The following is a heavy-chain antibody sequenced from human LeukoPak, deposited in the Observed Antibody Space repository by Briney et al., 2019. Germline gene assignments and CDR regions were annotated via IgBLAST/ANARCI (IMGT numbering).Heavy chain of an antibody. J-gene: IGHJ4*02. V-gene: IGHV6-1*01. D-gene: IGHD1-26*01. Sequence: SQTLSLTFAISGDRVSSNSAAWNWIRPSPSRGLEWLGRTYYRSKWYNDYAVSVKSRITINPDTSKNQFSLQLNSVTPEDTAVYYCARGKWSYHFDYWGQGTLVTVSS. CDR1: GDRVSSNSAA. CDR3: ARGKWSYHFDY. CDR2: TYYRSKWYN.